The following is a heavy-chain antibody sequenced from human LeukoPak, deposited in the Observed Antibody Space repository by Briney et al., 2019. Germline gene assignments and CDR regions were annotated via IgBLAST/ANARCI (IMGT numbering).Heavy chain of an antibody. J-gene: IGHJ4*02. CDR2: IVVGSGNT. Sequence: SVKVSCKASGFTFTSSAVQWVRQARGQRLEWIGWIVVGSGNTNYAQKFQERVTITRDMSTSTAYMELSSLRSEDTAVYYCAADPTYYDFWSGYQGDYWGQGTLVTVSS. D-gene: IGHD3-3*01. V-gene: IGHV1-58*01. CDR1: GFTFTSSA. CDR3: AADPTYYDFWSGYQGDY.